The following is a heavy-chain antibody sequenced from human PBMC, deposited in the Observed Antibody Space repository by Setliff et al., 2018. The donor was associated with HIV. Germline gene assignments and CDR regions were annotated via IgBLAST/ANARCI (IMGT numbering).Heavy chain of an antibody. D-gene: IGHD2-8*01. CDR3: ATKVYCTNGVCPDAFDI. Sequence: ASVKVSCKASGYTFTAYFMHWVRQAPGQGLEWMGRIIPNSGGTNYAQKFQGRVTMTRDTSISTGYMELSRLRSDDTAVYYCATKVYCTNGVCPDAFDIWGQGTMVTVSS. CDR1: GYTFTAYF. CDR2: IIPNSGGT. J-gene: IGHJ3*02. V-gene: IGHV1-2*06.